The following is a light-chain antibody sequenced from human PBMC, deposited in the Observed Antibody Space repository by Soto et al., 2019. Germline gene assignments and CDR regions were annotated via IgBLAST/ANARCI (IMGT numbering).Light chain of an antibody. V-gene: IGKV1-27*01. CDR3: QKYNTAPQT. J-gene: IGKJ1*01. CDR1: QGIIDY. Sequence: DIQMTQSPSSLSASVGDRVTITCRASQGIIDYVAWFQQKTGKAPNLLIYAASTLQSGVPSRFRGSGSGTDFTLTIISLQPEDVGTYYCQKYNTAPQTFGQGTKVEIK. CDR2: AAS.